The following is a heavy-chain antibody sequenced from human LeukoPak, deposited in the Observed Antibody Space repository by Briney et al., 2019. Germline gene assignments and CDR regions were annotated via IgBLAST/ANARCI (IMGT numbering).Heavy chain of an antibody. CDR1: GLPLSTYA. CDR2: IRPDGGRI. V-gene: IGHV3-64D*06. D-gene: IGHD3-22*01. J-gene: IGHJ4*02. Sequence: GGPLSLPCSPSGLPLSTYAMLWVRQAPGKGLESVSAIRPDGGRIYFADSVKGRFTISRDNSKNTLYLQMSSLRAEDTAVYYCVKGWYYYGSSVYLDGWGQGTLVTVS. CDR3: VKGWYYYGSSVYLDG.